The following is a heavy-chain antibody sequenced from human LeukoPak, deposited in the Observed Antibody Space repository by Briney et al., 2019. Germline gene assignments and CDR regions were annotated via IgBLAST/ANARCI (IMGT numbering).Heavy chain of an antibody. Sequence: SETLSLTCTVSGGSISSYYWSWIRQPAGKGLEWIGRIYTSGSTYYNPSLKSRVTISVDTSRNQFSLKLSSVTAADTAVYYCASQTTVVDGFDYWGQGTLVTVSS. D-gene: IGHD4-17*01. J-gene: IGHJ4*02. CDR2: IYTSGST. CDR1: GGSISSYY. V-gene: IGHV4-4*07. CDR3: ASQTTVVDGFDY.